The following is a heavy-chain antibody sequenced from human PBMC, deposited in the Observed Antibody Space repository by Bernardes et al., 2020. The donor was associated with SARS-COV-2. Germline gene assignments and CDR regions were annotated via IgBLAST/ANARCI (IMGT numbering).Heavy chain of an antibody. CDR3: ANLPELATFNGFDL. Sequence: GGSLRLSCAASGFTFSSYAMSWVRQAPGKGLEWVSAISGSGGSTYYADSVKGRFTISRDNAKKSLYLQMNSLRPDDTAFYYCANLPELATFNGFDLWGQGTMVTVTS. D-gene: IGHD5-12*01. CDR2: ISGSGGST. CDR1: GFTFSSYA. J-gene: IGHJ3*01. V-gene: IGHV3-23*01.